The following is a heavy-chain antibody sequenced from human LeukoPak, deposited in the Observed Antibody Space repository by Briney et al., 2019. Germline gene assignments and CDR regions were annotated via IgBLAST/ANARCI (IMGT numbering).Heavy chain of an antibody. J-gene: IGHJ5*02. D-gene: IGHD3-10*01. V-gene: IGHV4-59*11. CDR3: ARDRLSYYGSGILSWFDP. Sequence: SETLSLTCTVSGGSISSHYWSWIRQPPGKGLEWSGYIYYSGSTNYNPSLKSRVTISVDTSKNQFSLKLSSVTAADTAVYYCARDRLSYYGSGILSWFDPWGQGTLVTVSS. CDR2: IYYSGST. CDR1: GGSISSHY.